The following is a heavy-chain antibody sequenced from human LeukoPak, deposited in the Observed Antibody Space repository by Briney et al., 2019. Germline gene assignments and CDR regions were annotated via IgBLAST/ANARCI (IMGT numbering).Heavy chain of an antibody. V-gene: IGHV3-20*04. J-gene: IGHJ4*02. CDR1: GFTFVDYG. Sequence: GGSLRLSCAASGFTFVDYGMSWVRQAPGKGLEWVSGINWNGVSTGYADSVKGRFTISRDNAKNSLYLQMNSLRAEDTALYYCARGRRSSWYNFDYWGQGTLVTVSS. CDR3: ARGRRSSWYNFDY. CDR2: INWNGVST. D-gene: IGHD6-13*01.